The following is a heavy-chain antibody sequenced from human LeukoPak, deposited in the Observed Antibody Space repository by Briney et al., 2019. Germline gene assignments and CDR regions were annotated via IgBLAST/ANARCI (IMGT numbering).Heavy chain of an antibody. CDR2: IYSSGSS. J-gene: IGHJ2*01. CDR3: ARTYGSGILEGSGGYFDL. V-gene: IGHV4-59*01. CDR1: GGSISSYY. D-gene: IGHD3-10*01. Sequence: SETLSLTCTVSGGSISSYYWNWIRQPPGKGLEWIGYIYSSGSSSYNPSLKSRVTISVDTSKNQFSLKLSSVTAADTAVYYCARTYGSGILEGSGGYFDLWGRGTLVTVSS.